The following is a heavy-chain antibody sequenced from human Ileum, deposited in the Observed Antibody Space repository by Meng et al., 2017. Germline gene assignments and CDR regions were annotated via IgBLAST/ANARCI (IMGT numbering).Heavy chain of an antibody. Sequence: GESLKISCAASGYIFSDYAMHWVRRAPGKGLEWVAFISYDGTNKYYRDSVKGRFTISRDDSRNTLYLQMNSLRAEDTALYYCTTSESPYSGTNTGFHYWGQGTLVTVSS. CDR1: GYIFSDYA. CDR2: ISYDGTNK. J-gene: IGHJ4*02. V-gene: IGHV3-30*04. D-gene: IGHD1-7*01. CDR3: TTSESPYSGTNTGFHY.